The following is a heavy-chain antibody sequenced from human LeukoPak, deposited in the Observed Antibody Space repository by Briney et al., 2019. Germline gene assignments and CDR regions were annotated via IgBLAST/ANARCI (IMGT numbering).Heavy chain of an antibody. CDR3: ARGREVPAGNWFDP. CDR2: MNPNSGNT. CDR1: GYTFTSYD. V-gene: IGHV1-8*03. D-gene: IGHD2-2*01. Sequence: ASVPVSCKASGYTFTSYDINWVRQATGQGLEWMGWMNPNSGNTGYAQKFQGRVTITRNTSISTAYMELSSLRSEDTAVYYCARGREVPAGNWFDPWGQGTLVTVSS. J-gene: IGHJ5*02.